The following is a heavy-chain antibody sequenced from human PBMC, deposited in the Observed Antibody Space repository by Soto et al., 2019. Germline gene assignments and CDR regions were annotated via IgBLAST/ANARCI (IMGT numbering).Heavy chain of an antibody. CDR2: ITGSGSST. J-gene: IGHJ4*02. CDR1: GFTFSSYA. CDR3: AKGGEGSGYSNVHY. D-gene: IGHD2-15*01. V-gene: IGHV3-23*01. Sequence: EVQLLESGGGLVQPGGSLRLSCAASGFTFSSYALSWVRQTPGKGLQWVSCITGSGSSTYYADSVKGRFTISRDDSENTVYLQMTRLRDEDSAVFYCAKGGEGSGYSNVHYWGQGILVAVSS.